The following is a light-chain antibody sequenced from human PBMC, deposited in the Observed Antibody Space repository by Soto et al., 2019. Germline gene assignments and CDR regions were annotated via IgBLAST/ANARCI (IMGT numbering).Light chain of an antibody. CDR3: QQYGNSPQIT. Sequence: EIVLTQSPGTLSLSPGERATLSCSASQSVRNSYLAWYQQKPGQAPRLLISGASSRSTGIPDRFSGNGSGTDFTLTISRLEPEDFAVYYCQQYGNSPQITFGQGTRLEIK. V-gene: IGKV3-20*01. CDR1: QSVRNSY. J-gene: IGKJ5*01. CDR2: GAS.